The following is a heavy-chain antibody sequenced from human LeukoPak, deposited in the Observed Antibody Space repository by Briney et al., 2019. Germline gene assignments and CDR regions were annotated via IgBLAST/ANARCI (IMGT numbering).Heavy chain of an antibody. CDR1: GFIFNKYV. J-gene: IGHJ3*02. CDR3: AKDGGSDPDSFDI. V-gene: IGHV3-30*02. CDR2: IRYDGSNK. Sequence: GGSLRLSCAASGFIFNKYVMHWVRQAPGKGLEWLAFIRYDGSNKNYADSVKGRFTISRDNTKNSLYLQMNSLRAEDTAVYYCAKDGGSDPDSFDIWGQGTMVTVSS. D-gene: IGHD2-15*01.